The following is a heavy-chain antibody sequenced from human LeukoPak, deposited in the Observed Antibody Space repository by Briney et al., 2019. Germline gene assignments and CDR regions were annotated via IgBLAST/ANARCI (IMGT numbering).Heavy chain of an antibody. J-gene: IGHJ4*02. V-gene: IGHV1-8*01. CDR3: ARVTTVDYYFDY. Sequence: ASVKVSCKASGYTFTSFDINWVRQATGQGLEWMGWMNPNSGNTGYAQKFQGRVTMTRNTSISTAYMELGSLRSDDTAVYYCARVTTVDYYFDYWGQGTLVTVSS. CDR1: GYTFTSFD. D-gene: IGHD4-11*01. CDR2: MNPNSGNT.